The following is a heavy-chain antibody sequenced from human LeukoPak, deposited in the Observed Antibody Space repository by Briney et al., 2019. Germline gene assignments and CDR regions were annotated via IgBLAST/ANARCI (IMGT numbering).Heavy chain of an antibody. CDR2: IYYSGST. CDR1: GGSLSSYY. J-gene: IGHJ1*01. D-gene: IGHD2-21*02. V-gene: IGHV4-59*01. CDR3: ARVPVCGGDCYYFQH. Sequence: SETLSLTCTVSGGSLSSYYWSWIRQPPGKGLEWIGYIYYSGSTNYNPSLKSRVTISVDTSKNQFSLKLSSVTAADTAVYYCARVPVCGGDCYYFQHWGQGTLVTVSS.